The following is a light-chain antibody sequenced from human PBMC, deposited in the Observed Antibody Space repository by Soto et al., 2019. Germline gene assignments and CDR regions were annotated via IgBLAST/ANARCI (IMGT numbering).Light chain of an antibody. CDR3: QQSLDWPLT. Sequence: EIVMTQSPVTLSVSPGERVTLSCRASQSLATNLAWYQQKPGQTPRLVIYGISARASGIPGRFSGSGFGTDFPLTISSLQPEDSAVYYCQQSLDWPLTFGGGTKVEI. V-gene: IGKV3-15*01. J-gene: IGKJ4*01. CDR1: QSLATN. CDR2: GIS.